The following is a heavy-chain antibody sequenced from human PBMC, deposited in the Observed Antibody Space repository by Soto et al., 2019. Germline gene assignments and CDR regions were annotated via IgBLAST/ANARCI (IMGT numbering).Heavy chain of an antibody. Sequence: ASVKVSCKASGYTFTSYGISWVRQAPGQGLEWMGWISAYNGNTNYAQKLQGRGTMTTDTSTSTAYMELRSLRSDDTAVYYCARDPSQLWGEADGDGMDVWGQGTTVTVSS. CDR3: ARDPSQLWGEADGDGMDV. J-gene: IGHJ6*02. V-gene: IGHV1-18*01. D-gene: IGHD5-18*01. CDR1: GYTFTSYG. CDR2: ISAYNGNT.